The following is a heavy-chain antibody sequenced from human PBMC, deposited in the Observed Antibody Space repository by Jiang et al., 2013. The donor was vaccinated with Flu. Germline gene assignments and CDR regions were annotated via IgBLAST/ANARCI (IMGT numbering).Heavy chain of an antibody. Sequence: GAEVKKPGSSVKVSCKASGGTLSSYIFSWVRQAPGQGLEWMGRIIPMLGMTNYAQKFQGRVTITADSSLNTAYMELSSLRSEDTAVYYCARLVDAAMALDTWGQGTLVTVSS. V-gene: IGHV1-69*02. J-gene: IGHJ5*02. CDR1: GGTLSSYI. D-gene: IGHD5-18*01. CDR2: IIPMLGMT. CDR3: ARLVDAAMALDT.